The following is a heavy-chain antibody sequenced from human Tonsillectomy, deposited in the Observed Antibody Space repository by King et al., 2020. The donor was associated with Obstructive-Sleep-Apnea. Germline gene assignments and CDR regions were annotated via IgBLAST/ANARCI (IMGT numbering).Heavy chain of an antibody. Sequence: VTLKESGPALVRPTQTLTLTCTFSGFSLSTSGMCVSWIRQPPGKALEWLARIDWDDDKYYSTFLKTRLTISKDTSKNQVVLTMTNMDPVDTATYYCARGLTYYDILTDYPFDYWGQGTLVTVSS. D-gene: IGHD3-9*01. CDR1: GFSLSTSGMC. V-gene: IGHV2-70*11. CDR2: IDWDDDK. J-gene: IGHJ4*02. CDR3: ARGLTYYDILTDYPFDY.